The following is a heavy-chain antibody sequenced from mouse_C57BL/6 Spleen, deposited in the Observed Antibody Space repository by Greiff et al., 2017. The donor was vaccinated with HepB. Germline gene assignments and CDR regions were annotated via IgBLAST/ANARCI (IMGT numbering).Heavy chain of an antibody. CDR1: GYTFTSYW. CDR3: ASITTAFDY. J-gene: IGHJ2*01. Sequence: QVQLQQPGAELVKPGASVKLSCKASGYTFTSYWMQWVKQRPGQGLEWIGEIDPSDSYTNYNLKFKGKATLTVDTSSSTAYMQLSSLTSEDSAVYYCASITTAFDYWGQGTTLTVSS. CDR2: IDPSDSYT. V-gene: IGHV1-50*01. D-gene: IGHD1-1*01.